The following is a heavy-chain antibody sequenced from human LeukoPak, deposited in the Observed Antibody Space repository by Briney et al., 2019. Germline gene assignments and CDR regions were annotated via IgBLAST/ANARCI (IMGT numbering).Heavy chain of an antibody. D-gene: IGHD6-19*01. J-gene: IGHJ5*02. Sequence: SQTLSLTCTVSGGSISSGGYYWSWIRQPPGKGLEWIGYIYYSGSTNYSPSLKSRVTISVDTSRNQFSLKLSSVTAADTAVYYCARILGGASGLAGWFDPWGQGTLVTVSS. CDR3: ARILGGASGLAGWFDP. V-gene: IGHV4-61*08. CDR2: IYYSGST. CDR1: GGSISSGGYY.